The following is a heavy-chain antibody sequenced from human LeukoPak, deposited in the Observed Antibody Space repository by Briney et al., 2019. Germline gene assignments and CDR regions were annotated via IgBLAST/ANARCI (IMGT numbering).Heavy chain of an antibody. J-gene: IGHJ4*02. Sequence: GGSLRLSCAASGFTFSSYATHWVRQAPGKGLEWVAVISYDGSNKYYADSVKGRFTISRDNAKNTLYLRMNSLRAEDTAIYYCARKPLSGGYGGTIDYWGQGTLVTVSS. CDR3: ARKPLSGGYGGTIDY. CDR1: GFTFSSYA. V-gene: IGHV3-30-3*01. CDR2: ISYDGSNK. D-gene: IGHD5-12*01.